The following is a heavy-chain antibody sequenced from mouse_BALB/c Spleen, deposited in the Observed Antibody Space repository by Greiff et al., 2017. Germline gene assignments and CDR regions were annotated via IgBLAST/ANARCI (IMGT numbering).Heavy chain of an antibody. Sequence: EVKLVESGGGLVQPGGSRKLSCAASGFTFSSFGMHWVRQAPEKGLEWVAYISSGSSTIYYADTVKGRFTISRDNPKNTLFLQMTSLRSEDTAMYYCARRYGSSSWYFDVWGAGTTVTVSS. CDR3: ARRYGSSSWYFDV. V-gene: IGHV5-17*02. CDR1: GFTFSSFG. J-gene: IGHJ1*01. CDR2: ISSGSSTI. D-gene: IGHD1-1*01.